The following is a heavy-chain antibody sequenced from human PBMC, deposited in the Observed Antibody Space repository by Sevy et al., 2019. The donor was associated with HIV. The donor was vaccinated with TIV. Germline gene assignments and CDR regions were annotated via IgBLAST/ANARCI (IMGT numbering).Heavy chain of an antibody. V-gene: IGHV3-73*01. Sequence: GGSLRLSCAASGFTFSGSDMHWVRQASGKGLEWVGRIRSKAKNYATAYAASVKGRFTISRDDSKNTAYLQMNSLKTEDTAVYFCTXAGYGFDYWGQGTLVTVSS. D-gene: IGHD5-18*01. CDR2: IRSKAKNYAT. CDR3: TXAGYGFDY. J-gene: IGHJ4*02. CDR1: GFTFSGSD.